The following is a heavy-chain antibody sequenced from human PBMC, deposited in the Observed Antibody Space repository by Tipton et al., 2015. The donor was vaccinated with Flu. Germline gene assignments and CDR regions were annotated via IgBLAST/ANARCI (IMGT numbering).Heavy chain of an antibody. J-gene: IGHJ4*02. CDR1: GGSISSYY. CDR2: IYYSGST. V-gene: IGHV4-59*01. CDR3: ARVEEQQLVLDY. Sequence: TLSLTCTVSGGSISSYYWSWIRQPPGKGLEWIGYIYYSGSTNYNPSLKSRVTISVDTSKNQFSLKLSSVTAADTAVYYCARVEEQQLVLDYWGQGTLVTVSS. D-gene: IGHD6-13*01.